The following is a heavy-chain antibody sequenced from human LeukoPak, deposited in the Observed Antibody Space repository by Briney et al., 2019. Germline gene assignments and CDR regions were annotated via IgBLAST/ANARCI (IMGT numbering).Heavy chain of an antibody. J-gene: IGHJ4*02. CDR1: GYTFTSYA. V-gene: IGHV1-3*01. Sequence: GASVKVSCKASGYTFTSYAMHWVRQAPGQRLEWMGWINAGNGNTKYSQKFQGRVTITRDTSASTAYMELSSLRSEDTAVYYCATSRRGFWSGYPPSAGHYWGQGTLVTVSS. CDR3: ATSRRGFWSGYPPSAGHY. CDR2: INAGNGNT. D-gene: IGHD3-3*01.